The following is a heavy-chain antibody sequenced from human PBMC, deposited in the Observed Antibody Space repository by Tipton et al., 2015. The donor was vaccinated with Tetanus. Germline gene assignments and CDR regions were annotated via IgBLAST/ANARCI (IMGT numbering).Heavy chain of an antibody. V-gene: IGHV3-21*05. Sequence: SLRLSCAASGFTFSSYSMNWVRQAPGKGLEWVSYIRSSSSYIYYADSVKGRFTISRDNAKNSLYLQMNSLRAEDTAVYYCARGGRGGYNGAYGYWGQGTLVTVSS. CDR2: IRSSSSYI. CDR3: ARGGRGGYNGAYGY. J-gene: IGHJ4*02. CDR1: GFTFSSYS. D-gene: IGHD5-24*01.